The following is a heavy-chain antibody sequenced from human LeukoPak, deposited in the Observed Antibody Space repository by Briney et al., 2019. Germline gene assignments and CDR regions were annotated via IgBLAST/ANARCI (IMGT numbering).Heavy chain of an antibody. J-gene: IGHJ4*02. CDR2: IYSGGST. Sequence: GGSLRLSCAASGFTVSSNYMSWVRQAPGKGLEWVSVIYSGGSTYYADSVKGRFTISRDNSKNTLYLQMNSLRAEDTAVYYCARDGQDPYYSDYWGQGALVTVSS. CDR3: ARDGQDPYYSDY. D-gene: IGHD2-15*01. CDR1: GFTVSSNY. V-gene: IGHV3-66*02.